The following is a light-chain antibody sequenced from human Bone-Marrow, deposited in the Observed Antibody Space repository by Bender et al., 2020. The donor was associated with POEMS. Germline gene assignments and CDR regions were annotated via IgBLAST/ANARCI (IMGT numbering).Light chain of an antibody. CDR2: DVT. V-gene: IGLV2-14*03. J-gene: IGLJ3*02. CDR3: QSYDNSLGGWV. Sequence: QSALTQPASVSGSPGQSITISCTGSRSDIGGYSYVSWYQQHSGKAPKLMIYDVTNRPSGVSDRFSGSRSGNTASLTISGLQAEDEGDYYCQSYDNSLGGWVFGGGTKLTVL. CDR1: RSDIGGYSY.